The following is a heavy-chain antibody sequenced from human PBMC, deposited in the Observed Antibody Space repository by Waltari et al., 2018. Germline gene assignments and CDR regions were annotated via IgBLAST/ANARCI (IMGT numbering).Heavy chain of an antibody. CDR1: GFTFSDYY. Sequence: QVQLVESGGGLVKPGGSLRLSCAASGFTFSDYYMSWIRQAPGKGLEWVSYIGGSGSTIYYADTVKGRITISRDNAKNSLYLQMNSLRAEDTAVYYCARVTGTPRSYFDYWGQGTLVTVSS. J-gene: IGHJ4*02. D-gene: IGHD1-20*01. V-gene: IGHV3-11*04. CDR3: ARVTGTPRSYFDY. CDR2: IGGSGSTI.